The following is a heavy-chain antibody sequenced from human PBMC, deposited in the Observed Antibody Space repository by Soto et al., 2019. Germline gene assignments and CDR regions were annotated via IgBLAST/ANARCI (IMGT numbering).Heavy chain of an antibody. CDR2: ISYDGSNK. CDR3: AKDRDTYFDY. D-gene: IGHD5-18*01. J-gene: IGHJ4*02. V-gene: IGHV3-30*18. CDR1: GFTFSSYG. Sequence: QVQLVESGGGVVQPGRSLRLSCAASGFTFSSYGMHWVRQAPGKGLEWVAVISYDGSNKYYADSVKGRFTISRDNSKNTLYLQMNSLRAEDTAVYYCAKDRDTYFDYWAREPWSPSPQ.